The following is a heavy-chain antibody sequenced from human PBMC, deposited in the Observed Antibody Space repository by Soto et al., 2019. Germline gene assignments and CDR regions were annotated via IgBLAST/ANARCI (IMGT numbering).Heavy chain of an antibody. CDR2: IYPGDSDT. CDR1: GYSFTSYW. Sequence: GESMKVSCKGSGYSFTSYWSGWVRQMPGKGLEWMGIIYPGDSDTRYSPSFQGQVTISADKSISTAYLQWSSLKASDTAMYYCARLIEYSRADYWGQGTLVTVXS. V-gene: IGHV5-51*01. D-gene: IGHD4-4*01. J-gene: IGHJ4*02. CDR3: ARLIEYSRADY.